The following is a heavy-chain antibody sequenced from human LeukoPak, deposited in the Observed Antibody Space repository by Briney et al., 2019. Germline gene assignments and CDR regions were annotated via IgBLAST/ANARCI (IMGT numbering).Heavy chain of an antibody. J-gene: IGHJ4*02. Sequence: SETLSLTCAVSGVSFNDYYWSWVRQTPGKGLEWIGEINHSGYTNDSPSLKSRATLSIDTSRKQFSLNLRSVTVADTGIYYCTRMTTGHDYWGQGTLVTVSS. V-gene: IGHV4-34*04. CDR1: GVSFNDYY. D-gene: IGHD4-17*01. CDR3: TRMTTGHDY. CDR2: INHSGYT.